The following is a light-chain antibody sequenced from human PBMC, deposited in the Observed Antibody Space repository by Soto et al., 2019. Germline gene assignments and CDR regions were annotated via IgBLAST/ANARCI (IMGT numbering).Light chain of an antibody. CDR3: QQYGSSPWT. Sequence: DIVLTQSPGTLPLSPGERATLSCRASQSVSSSYLDWYQQKPGQAPRLLIYGASSRATGIPDRFSGSGSGTDFTLTINRLEPEDLAVYYCQQYGSSPWTFGQGTKVEIK. CDR1: QSVSSSY. J-gene: IGKJ1*01. CDR2: GAS. V-gene: IGKV3-20*01.